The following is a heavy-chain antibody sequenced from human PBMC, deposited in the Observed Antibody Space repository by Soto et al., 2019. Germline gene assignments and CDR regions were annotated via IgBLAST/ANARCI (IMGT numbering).Heavy chain of an antibody. Sequence: PSETLSLTCAVYGGSFSGYYWSWIRQPPGKGLEWIGEINHSGSTNYNPSLKSRVTISVDTSKNQFSLKLSSVTAADTAVYYCARMGEYDYIWGSYRSLNFDYWGQGTLVTVSS. CDR1: GGSFSGYY. V-gene: IGHV4-34*01. CDR2: INHSGST. CDR3: ARMGEYDYIWGSYRSLNFDY. D-gene: IGHD3-16*02. J-gene: IGHJ4*02.